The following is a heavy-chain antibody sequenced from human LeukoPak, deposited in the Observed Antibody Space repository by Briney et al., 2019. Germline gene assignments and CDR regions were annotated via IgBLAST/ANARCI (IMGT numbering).Heavy chain of an antibody. CDR2: ISSSGYTI. V-gene: IGHV3-48*03. Sequence: PGGSLRLSCAASGFTFSSYEMNWVRQAPGKRLEWVSYISSSGYTIYYADSVKGRFTISRDNAQSSLYLQLNSLRAEDTAVYFCAIGDPPDYWGQGTLVPVSS. CDR3: AIGDPPDY. J-gene: IGHJ4*02. CDR1: GFTFSSYE.